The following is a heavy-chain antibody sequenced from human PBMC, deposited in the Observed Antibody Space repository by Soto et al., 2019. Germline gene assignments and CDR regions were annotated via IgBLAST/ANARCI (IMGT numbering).Heavy chain of an antibody. CDR3: AKDPLGLRPGDAFDI. V-gene: IGHV3-30*18. Sequence: HPGGSLRLSCAASGFTFSSYGMHWVRQAPGKGLEWVAVISYDGSNKYYADSVKGRFTISRDNSKNTLYLQMNSLRAEDTAVYYCAKDPLGLRPGDAFDIWGQGTMVTVSS. CDR1: GFTFSSYG. CDR2: ISYDGSNK. D-gene: IGHD3-16*01. J-gene: IGHJ3*02.